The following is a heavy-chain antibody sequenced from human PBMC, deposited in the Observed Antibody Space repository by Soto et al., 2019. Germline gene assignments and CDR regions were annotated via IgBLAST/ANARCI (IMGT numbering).Heavy chain of an antibody. D-gene: IGHD4-17*01. Sequence: PGRSLRLSCAASGFTFSSYSMNWVRQAPGKGLEWVSYISSSSSTIYYADSVKGRFTISRDNAKNSLYLQMNSLRDEDTAVYYCARDPRDYGGDYYYYGMDVWGQGTTVTVSS. V-gene: IGHV3-48*02. CDR3: ARDPRDYGGDYYYYGMDV. CDR1: GFTFSSYS. CDR2: ISSSSSTI. J-gene: IGHJ6*02.